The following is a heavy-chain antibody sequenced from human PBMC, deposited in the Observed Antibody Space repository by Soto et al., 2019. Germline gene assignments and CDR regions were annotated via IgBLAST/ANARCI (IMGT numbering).Heavy chain of an antibody. CDR2: ISGSGGST. CDR1: GFTFSSYA. CDR3: AKKDCTGGSCYRPFDS. D-gene: IGHD2-15*01. Sequence: GGSLRLSCAASGFTFSSYAMSWVRQAPGKGLEWVSAISGSGGSTYYADSVKGRFTISRDNSKNTLYLQMNSLRAEDTAVYYCAKKDCTGGSCYRPFDSWGQGTLVTVSS. J-gene: IGHJ4*02. V-gene: IGHV3-23*01.